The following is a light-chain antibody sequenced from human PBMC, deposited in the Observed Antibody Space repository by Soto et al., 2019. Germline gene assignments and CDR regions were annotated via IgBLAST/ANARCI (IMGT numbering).Light chain of an antibody. V-gene: IGLV2-8*01. Sequence: QSALTQPPSASGSPGQSVTISCTGTSSDVGGYNYVSWYQQHPGKAPKLMIYEVSKRPSGVPDRFSGSKSGNTASLTVSGLQDEDEADYYCSSYAGSRYVFGTGTQLTVL. CDR2: EVS. CDR3: SSYAGSRYV. J-gene: IGLJ1*01. CDR1: SSDVGGYNY.